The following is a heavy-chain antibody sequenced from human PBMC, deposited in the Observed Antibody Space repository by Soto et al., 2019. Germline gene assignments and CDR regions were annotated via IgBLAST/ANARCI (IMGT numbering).Heavy chain of an antibody. J-gene: IGHJ3*02. D-gene: IGHD6-6*01. CDR3: ARDGRQFVPNSDNFDI. Sequence: QVQLVQSGAEVKKPGASVKVSCKASGYSFTDYHIHWVRQAPGQGLEWLGRINPKSGGTSTAQKFQGWVTMTTDTSISTASMELTRLTSDDTAVYYCARDGRQFVPNSDNFDIWGQGTTVTVSS. CDR1: GYSFTDYH. CDR2: INPKSGGT. V-gene: IGHV1-2*04.